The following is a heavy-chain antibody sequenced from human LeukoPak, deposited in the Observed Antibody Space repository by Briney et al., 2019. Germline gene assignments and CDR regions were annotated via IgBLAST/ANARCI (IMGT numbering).Heavy chain of an antibody. V-gene: IGHV3-33*01. CDR2: IWNDGSNN. CDR1: GFTFSSFG. D-gene: IGHD5-24*01. Sequence: GGSLRLSCAASGFTFSSFGMHWLRQAPGKGLEWVAVIWNDGSNNYYADFVKGRFTISRDNAKNTLYLQMNSLRPEDTAVYYCASSMAYNCLDYWGQGTLVTVSS. CDR3: ASSMAYNCLDY. J-gene: IGHJ4*02.